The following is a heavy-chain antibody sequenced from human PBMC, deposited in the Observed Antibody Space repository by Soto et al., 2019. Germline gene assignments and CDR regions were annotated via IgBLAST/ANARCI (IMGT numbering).Heavy chain of an antibody. J-gene: IGHJ5*02. CDR1: GGSISSSSYY. V-gene: IGHV4-39*01. CDR3: ARVYYDFWSGSRGRINWFDP. Sequence: SETLSLTCTVSGGSISSSSYYWGWIRQPPGKGLEWIGSIYYSGSTYYNPSLKSRVTISVDTSKNQFSLKLSSVTAADTAVYYCARVYYDFWSGSRGRINWFDPWGQGTLVTVSS. CDR2: IYYSGST. D-gene: IGHD3-3*01.